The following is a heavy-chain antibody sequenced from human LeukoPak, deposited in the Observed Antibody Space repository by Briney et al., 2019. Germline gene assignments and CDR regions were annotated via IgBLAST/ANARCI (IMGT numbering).Heavy chain of an antibody. D-gene: IGHD4/OR15-4a*01. J-gene: IGHJ4*02. V-gene: IGHV3-23*01. CDR2: ISGSGGGT. CDR1: GFTFSTYA. Sequence: TGGSLRLSCAASGFTFSTYAMSWVRQAPGKGLEWVSTISGSGGGTYYADSVKGRFTISRDNSKNTLYLQMNSLRAEDTAVYYCAKVGAVAWSAGLTDYWGQGTLVTVSS. CDR3: AKVGAVAWSAGLTDY.